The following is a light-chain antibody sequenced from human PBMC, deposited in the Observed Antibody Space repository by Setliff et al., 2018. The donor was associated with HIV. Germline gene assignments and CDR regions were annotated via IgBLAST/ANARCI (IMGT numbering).Light chain of an antibody. J-gene: IGLJ1*01. CDR3: CSYATENTKV. CDR2: EVN. Sequence: QSALTQPASVSWSPGQSLTISCTGNSSNLGNYDLVSWYQQHPVEAPKLIIYEVNKRPSGVSSRFSGSKSGNTASLTISGLQADDEADYYCCSYATENTKVFGGGTKGTV. V-gene: IGLV2-23*02. CDR1: SSNLGNYDL.